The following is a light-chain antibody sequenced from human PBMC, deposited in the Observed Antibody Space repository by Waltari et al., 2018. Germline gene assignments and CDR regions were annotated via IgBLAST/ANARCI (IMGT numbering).Light chain of an antibody. CDR2: SNN. CDR3: GTWDDSLNGPL. Sequence: QSLLTQAPSASGTPGQTVPITCSGTSSNIVSNTLNWYQQLPGTAPKLLIYSNNQRPSGVPARFSGSKSCTSASLAISGLQSEDEADYYCGTWDDSLNGPLFGGGTKVTVL. CDR1: SSNIVSNT. V-gene: IGLV1-44*01. J-gene: IGLJ2*01.